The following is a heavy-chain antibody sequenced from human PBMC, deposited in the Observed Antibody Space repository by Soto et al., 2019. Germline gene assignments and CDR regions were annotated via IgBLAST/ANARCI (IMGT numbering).Heavy chain of an antibody. CDR1: GFTFDDYA. J-gene: IGHJ4*02. Sequence: PGGSLRLSCAASGFTFDDYAMHWVRQAPGKGPEWVSGISWNSASIGYADSVKGRFTISRDNSKNTLYLQMNSLRAEDTAVYYCAKDAFIAAAGSHPDYWGQGTLVTVSS. D-gene: IGHD6-13*01. CDR3: AKDAFIAAAGSHPDY. CDR2: ISWNSASI. V-gene: IGHV3-9*01.